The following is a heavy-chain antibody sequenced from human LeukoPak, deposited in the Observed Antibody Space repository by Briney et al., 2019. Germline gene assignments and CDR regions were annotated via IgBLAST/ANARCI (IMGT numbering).Heavy chain of an antibody. J-gene: IGHJ5*02. CDR3: ARVYLLRYWFDP. CDR1: GGSISSSSYY. CDR2: IYYSGST. D-gene: IGHD1-26*01. V-gene: IGHV4-39*07. Sequence: KPSETLSLTCTVSGGSISSSSYYWGWIRQPPGKGLEWIGSIYYSGSTYYNPSLKSRVTISVDTSKNQFSLKLSSVTAADTAVYYCARVYLLRYWFDPWGQGTLVTVSS.